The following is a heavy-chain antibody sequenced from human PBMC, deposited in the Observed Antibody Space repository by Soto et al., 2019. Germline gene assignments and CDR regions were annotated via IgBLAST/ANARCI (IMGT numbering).Heavy chain of an antibody. CDR2: ISSANSYI. D-gene: IGHD7-27*01. CDR3: ARGVGIDY. CDR1: GFTFNTYT. Sequence: GGSLRLSCSASGFTFNTYTMNWVRQAPGKGLEWVSSISSANSYIYYADSVKGRFSISRDNAENSLYLQMGSLRAEDTAVYYCARGVGIDYWGQGTLVTVSS. J-gene: IGHJ4*02. V-gene: IGHV3-21*01.